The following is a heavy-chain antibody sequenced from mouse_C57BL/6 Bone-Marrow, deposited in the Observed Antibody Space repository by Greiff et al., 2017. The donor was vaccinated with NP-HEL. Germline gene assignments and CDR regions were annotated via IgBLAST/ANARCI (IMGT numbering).Heavy chain of an antibody. CDR3: ARWAAWVYAMDY. J-gene: IGHJ4*01. CDR1: GYTFTSYG. CDR2: IYPRSGNT. Sequence: QVQLKQSGAELARPGASVKLSCKASGYTFTSYGISWVKQRTGQGLEWIGEIYPRSGNTYYNEKFKGKATLTADKSSSTAYMELRSLTSEDSAVYVCARWAAWVYAMDYWGQGTSVTVSS. V-gene: IGHV1-81*01. D-gene: IGHD4-1*01.